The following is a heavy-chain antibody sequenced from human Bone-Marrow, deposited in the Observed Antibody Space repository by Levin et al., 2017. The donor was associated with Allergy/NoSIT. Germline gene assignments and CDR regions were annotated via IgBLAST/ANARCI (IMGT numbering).Heavy chain of an antibody. CDR1: GYTFTSYA. V-gene: IGHV1-3*01. CDR2: INAGNGGT. CDR3: ARDIVYSSSGFDY. D-gene: IGHD3-22*01. J-gene: IGHJ4*02. Sequence: AGESLKISCKASGYTFTSYAIQWVRQATGQRLEWMGWINAGNGGTKYSQRFQGRVTITRDTSANTAYMELTSLTSEDTAVYYCARDIVYSSSGFDYWGQGTLVTVSS.